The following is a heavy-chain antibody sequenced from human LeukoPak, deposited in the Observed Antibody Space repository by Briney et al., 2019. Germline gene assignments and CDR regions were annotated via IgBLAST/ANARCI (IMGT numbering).Heavy chain of an antibody. D-gene: IGHD3-16*01. CDR1: GYTFTGYY. CDR2: INPNSGGT. V-gene: IGHV1-2*02. J-gene: IGHJ4*02. CDR3: ARNSVEAIMITSGDY. Sequence: GASVKASCKASGYTFTGYYMHGVRQAPGQGLEWMGWINPNSGGTNYAQKYQGRVTMTRDTSISTAYMERSRLRSDDTAVYYCARNSVEAIMITSGDYWGQGTLVTVSS.